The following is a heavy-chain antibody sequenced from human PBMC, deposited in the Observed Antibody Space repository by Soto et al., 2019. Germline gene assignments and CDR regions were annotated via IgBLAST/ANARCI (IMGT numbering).Heavy chain of an antibody. CDR2: ISSSSIYI. J-gene: IGHJ5*02. CDR1: GFTFSSYS. Sequence: GGSLRLSCAASGFTFSSYSMNWVRQAPGKGLEWVSSISSSSIYIYYADSVKGRFTISRDNAKNSLYLQMNSLRAEDTAVYYCARDVTGINWFDPWGQGTLVTVSS. CDR3: ARDVTGINWFDP. V-gene: IGHV3-21*01. D-gene: IGHD2-21*01.